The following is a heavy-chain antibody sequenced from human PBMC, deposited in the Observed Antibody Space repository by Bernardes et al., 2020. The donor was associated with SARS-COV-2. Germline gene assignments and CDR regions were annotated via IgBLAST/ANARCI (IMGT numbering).Heavy chain of an antibody. CDR2: IYYSGST. J-gene: IGHJ2*01. CDR1: GGSISSYY. CDR3: ARDARGWLQFGNWYFDL. D-gene: IGHD5-12*01. V-gene: IGHV4-59*01. Sequence: SETLSLTCTVSGGSISSYYWSWIRQPPGKGLEWIGYIYYSGSTNYNPSLKSRVTISVDMSKNQFSLKLSSVTAADTAVYYCARDARGWLQFGNWYFDLWGRGTLVTVSS.